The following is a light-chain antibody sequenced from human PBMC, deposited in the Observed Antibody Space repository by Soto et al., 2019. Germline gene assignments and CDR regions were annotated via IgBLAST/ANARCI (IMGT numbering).Light chain of an antibody. CDR1: QSVDSK. J-gene: IGKJ4*01. Sequence: IVMTQSPATLSVSPGERAIFSCRASQSVDSKLAWYQQKLGQAPRLLIYDASTRATGIPARFSGSGSGTEFTLTISSLQSEDFAIYYCQQYYVWNTFGGGTKV. CDR3: QQYYVWNT. V-gene: IGKV3D-15*01. CDR2: DAS.